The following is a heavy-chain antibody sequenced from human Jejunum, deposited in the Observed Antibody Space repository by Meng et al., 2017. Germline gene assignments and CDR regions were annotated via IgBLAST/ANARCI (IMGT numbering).Heavy chain of an antibody. D-gene: IGHD7-27*01. CDR2: ISNSGNTM. V-gene: IGHV3-11*01. CDR1: GFTLSDSY. J-gene: IGHJ6*02. Sequence: GESLKISCVASGFTLSDSYMTWIRQAPGKGLEWVSYISNSGNTMYYADSVKGRFTLSRDNARNSLFLQLNSLRADDTAVYYCARGHWGLDVWGQGTTVTVSS. CDR3: ARGHWGLDV.